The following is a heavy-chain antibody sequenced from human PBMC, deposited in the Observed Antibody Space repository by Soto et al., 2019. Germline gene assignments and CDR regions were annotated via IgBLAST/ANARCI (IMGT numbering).Heavy chain of an antibody. D-gene: IGHD3-3*01. CDR2: ISTDNGNT. J-gene: IGHJ6*02. Sequence: QVQLVQSGAEVKKPGASVKVSCKASGHTFTNSGISWVRQAPGQGLEWMGWISTDNGNTNYAQHLQGRVSMTTDTSTSTAYMDLMSLRSDDTAVYYCARDQGITTFGVYSMYYYGMDVWGQGTTVTVSS. CDR3: ARDQGITTFGVYSMYYYGMDV. CDR1: GHTFTNSG. V-gene: IGHV1-18*01.